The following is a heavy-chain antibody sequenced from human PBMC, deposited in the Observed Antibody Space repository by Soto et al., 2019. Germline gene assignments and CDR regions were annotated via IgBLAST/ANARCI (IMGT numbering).Heavy chain of an antibody. CDR3: ARDNYGPLGY. Sequence: ASLKVSCKPSGYPFTDLYIHWVRQAPGLGLEWMGWIDPRSGASRKTQRFQGRFTMTRDTSTNTVYMELSSLRSDDTAVYFCARDNYGPLGYWGQGTLVTVSS. CDR1: GYPFTDLY. J-gene: IGHJ4*02. CDR2: IDPRSGAS. D-gene: IGHD3-10*01. V-gene: IGHV1-2*02.